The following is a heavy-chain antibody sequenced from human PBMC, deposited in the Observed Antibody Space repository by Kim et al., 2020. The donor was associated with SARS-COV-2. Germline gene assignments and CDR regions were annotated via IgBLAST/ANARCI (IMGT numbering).Heavy chain of an antibody. D-gene: IGHD3-16*01. V-gene: IGHV3-9*01. J-gene: IGHJ3*02. CDR3: AKDTFYLHAFDI. Sequence: GSADSVERRFTICRDNVKNSLYLQINSLGDEDTALYYCAKDTFYLHAFDIWGQGTMVTVSS.